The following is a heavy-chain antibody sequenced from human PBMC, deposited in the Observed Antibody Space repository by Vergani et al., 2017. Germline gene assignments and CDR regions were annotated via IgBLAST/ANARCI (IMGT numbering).Heavy chain of an antibody. J-gene: IGHJ4*02. D-gene: IGHD2-2*01. Sequence: EVQLVESGGGLVKPGGSLRLSCAASGFTFSSYSMNWVRQAPGKGLEWVSSISSSSSYIYYADSVKGRFTISRDNAKNSLYLQMNRLRAEDTAVYYCARDIEDRYCSSTSCYANLFDYWGQGTLVTVSS. V-gene: IGHV3-21*01. CDR1: GFTFSSYS. CDR3: ARDIEDRYCSSTSCYANLFDY. CDR2: ISSSSSYI.